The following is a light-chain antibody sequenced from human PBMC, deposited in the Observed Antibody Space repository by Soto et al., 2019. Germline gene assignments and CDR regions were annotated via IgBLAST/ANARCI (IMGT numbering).Light chain of an antibody. V-gene: IGLV1-44*01. Sequence: QSVLTQPPSASGTPGKRVTISCSGSSSNIGSNILNWYRQVPGTAPKLLIYNNNRPSGDPARFFGFKSGTSASLAISGLQSEDESVYYCAAWDDNLNGPVFGGGTKVTVL. CDR2: NN. CDR1: SSNIGSNI. CDR3: AAWDDNLNGPV. J-gene: IGLJ3*02.